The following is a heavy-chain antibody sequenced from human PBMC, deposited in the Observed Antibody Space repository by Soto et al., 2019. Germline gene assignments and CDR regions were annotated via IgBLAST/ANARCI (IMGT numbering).Heavy chain of an antibody. J-gene: IGHJ4*02. CDR1: GGTFSSYA. Sequence: GASVKVSCKASGGTFSSYAISWVRQAPGQGLEWMGGIIPIFGTANYAQKFQGRVTITADESTSTAYMELSRMRSEDTAVYYCARDSSGWSGIFDYWGQGTLVTVSS. D-gene: IGHD6-19*01. V-gene: IGHV1-69*13. CDR3: ARDSSGWSGIFDY. CDR2: IIPIFGTA.